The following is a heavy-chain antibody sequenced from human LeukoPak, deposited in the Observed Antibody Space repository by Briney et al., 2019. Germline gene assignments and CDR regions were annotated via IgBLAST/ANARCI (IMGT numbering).Heavy chain of an antibody. CDR2: IYHSGTT. V-gene: IGHV4-38-2*02. CDR1: GGSISSYY. J-gene: IGHJ6*03. CDR3: ARDQPYIDV. Sequence: PSETLSLTCTVSGGSISSYYWGWIRQPPGKGLEWIGSIYHSGTTYYNLSLKSRVTISVDTSKNQFSLKLSSVTAADTAVYYCARDQPYIDVWGKGTTVTVSS.